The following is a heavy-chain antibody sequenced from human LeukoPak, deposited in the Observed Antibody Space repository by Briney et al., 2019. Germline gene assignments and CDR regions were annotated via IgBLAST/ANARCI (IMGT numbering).Heavy chain of an antibody. Sequence: SETLSLTCTVSGGSISSYYWSWIRQPAGKGLEWIGRIYTSGSTNYNPSLKSRVTMSVDTSKNQFSLKLSSVTAAGTAVYYCARGPLLGAMDSSAEYFQHWGQGTLVTVSS. V-gene: IGHV4-4*07. J-gene: IGHJ1*01. CDR1: GGSISSYY. CDR3: ARGPLLGAMDSSAEYFQH. D-gene: IGHD5-18*01. CDR2: IYTSGST.